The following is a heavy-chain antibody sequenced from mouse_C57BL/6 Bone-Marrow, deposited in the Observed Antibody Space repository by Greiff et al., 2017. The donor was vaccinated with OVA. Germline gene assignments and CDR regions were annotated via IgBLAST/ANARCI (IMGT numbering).Heavy chain of an antibody. CDR3: TTELVLAWFAY. J-gene: IGHJ3*01. V-gene: IGHV14-4*01. D-gene: IGHD4-1*01. Sequence: EVQLQQSGAELVRPGASVKLSCTASGFNIKDDYMHWVKQRPEQGLEWIGWIDPENGATEYASKFQGKATITADTSSNTAYLQLSSLASEDTAVYYCTTELVLAWFAYWGQGTLVTVSA. CDR2: IDPENGAT. CDR1: GFNIKDDY.